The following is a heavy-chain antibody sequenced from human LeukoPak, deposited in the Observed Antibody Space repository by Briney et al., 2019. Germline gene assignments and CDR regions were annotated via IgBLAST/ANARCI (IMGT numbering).Heavy chain of an antibody. CDR3: AREGYYYYMDV. V-gene: IGHV4-30-4*08. CDR2: IYYSGST. J-gene: IGHJ6*03. Sequence: SETLTLTCTVSGGSISSGDYYWSWIRQPPRKGLEWIGYIYYSGSTYYNPSLKSRVTISVDTSKNQFSLKLSSVTAADTAVYYCAREGYYYYMDVWGKGTTVTVSS. CDR1: GGSISSGDYY.